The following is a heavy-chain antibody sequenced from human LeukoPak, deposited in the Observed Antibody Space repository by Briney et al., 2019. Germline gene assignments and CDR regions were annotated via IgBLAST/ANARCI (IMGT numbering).Heavy chain of an antibody. J-gene: IGHJ5*02. D-gene: IGHD1-7*01. CDR1: VFTFSSYA. CDR2: LSGSGGST. CDR3: AKSAGTRRYNWFDP. V-gene: IGHV3-23*01. Sequence: GGSLRLSCAASVFTFSSYAMSWVRQAPGKGLEGVSALSGSGGSTYYADSVKGRFTISRDNSKNTLYLQMNSLKAEDTAVYYCAKSAGTRRYNWFDPWGQGTLVTVSS.